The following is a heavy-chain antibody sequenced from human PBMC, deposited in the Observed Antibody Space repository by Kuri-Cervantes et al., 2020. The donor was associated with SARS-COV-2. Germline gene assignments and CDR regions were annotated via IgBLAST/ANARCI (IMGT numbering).Heavy chain of an antibody. CDR1: GLTFSDAW. CDR2: IKSKTDGGTT. V-gene: IGHV3-15*01. D-gene: IGHD3-3*01. J-gene: IGHJ4*02. Sequence: GGSLRLSCVASGLTFSDAWMSWVRQAPGKGLEWVGRIKSKTDGGTTDYAAPVKGRFTISRDDSKNTLYLQMNSLKTEDTAVYYCTTQITIFGVVIRGDYWGQGTLVTVSS. CDR3: TTQITIFGVVIRGDY.